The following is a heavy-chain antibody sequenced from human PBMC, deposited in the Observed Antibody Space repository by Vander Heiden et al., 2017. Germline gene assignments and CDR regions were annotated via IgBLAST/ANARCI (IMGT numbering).Heavy chain of an antibody. V-gene: IGHV3-7*01. D-gene: IGHD4-17*01. CDR3: ARVADYGDYPFDY. Sequence: EVQLVESGGGVVQPGGSLRLSCAASGFTFSSYWMSWVRQAPGKGLEWVANIKQDGSEKYYVDSVKGRFTISRDNAKNSLYLQMNSLRAEDTAVYYCARVADYGDYPFDYWGQGTLVTVSS. CDR2: IKQDGSEK. J-gene: IGHJ4*02. CDR1: GFTFSSYW.